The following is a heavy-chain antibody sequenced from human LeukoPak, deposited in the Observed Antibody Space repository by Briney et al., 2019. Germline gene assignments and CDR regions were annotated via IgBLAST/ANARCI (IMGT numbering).Heavy chain of an antibody. D-gene: IGHD1-26*01. Sequence: SETLSLTCTVSGGSISSSSYYWGWIRQPPGKGLEWIGSIYYGGSAYYNPSLKSRVSISVDTSKNQFSLKLSSVTAADTAVYYCVRLSGSYYSDFDYWGQGTLVTVSS. CDR2: IYYGGSA. CDR3: VRLSGSYYSDFDY. J-gene: IGHJ4*02. V-gene: IGHV4-39*01. CDR1: GGSISSSSYY.